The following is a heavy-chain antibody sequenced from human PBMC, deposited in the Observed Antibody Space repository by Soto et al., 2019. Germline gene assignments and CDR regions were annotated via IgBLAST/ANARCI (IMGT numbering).Heavy chain of an antibody. D-gene: IGHD3-9*01. J-gene: IGHJ6*02. V-gene: IGHV1-2*02. CDR2: INPNSGGT. CDR1: GYTFTGYY. CDR3: ARDSDILTGKSYYYYGMDV. Sequence: ASVKVSCKASGYTFTGYYMHWVRQAPGQGLEWMGWINPNSGGTNYAQKFQGRVTMTRDTSISTAYMELSRLRSDDTAVYYCARDSDILTGKSYYYYGMDVWGQGTTVTAP.